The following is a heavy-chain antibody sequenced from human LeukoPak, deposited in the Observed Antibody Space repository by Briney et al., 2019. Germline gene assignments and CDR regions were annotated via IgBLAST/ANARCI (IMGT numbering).Heavy chain of an antibody. D-gene: IGHD2-21*01. CDR3: ARCGGSCYYYGMDV. J-gene: IGHJ6*02. V-gene: IGHV3-53*01. CDR2: IYSGGST. CDR1: GFTVSGNY. Sequence: GGSLRLSCVVSGFTVSGNYMNWVRQIPGKGLGWVSVIYSGGSTYYADSVKGRFTISKDNSKNTLYLQMNSLRAEDTAVYYCARCGGSCYYYGMDVWGQGTTVTVSS.